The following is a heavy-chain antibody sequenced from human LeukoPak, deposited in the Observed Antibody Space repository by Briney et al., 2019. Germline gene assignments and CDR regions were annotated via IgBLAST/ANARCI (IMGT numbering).Heavy chain of an antibody. CDR2: IRTKTYNYAT. J-gene: IGHJ4*02. CDR1: GFTLSGSS. CDR3: ASPAFSRHPYQLVDY. V-gene: IGHV3-73*01. D-gene: IGHD2-2*01. Sequence: GGSLRLSCAASGFTLSGSSIYWVRQASGKGLEWVGRIRTKTYNYATSYAVSMKDRFTISRDDSENTVYLQMSSLGTEDTGVYYCASPAFSRHPYQLVDYWGQGTLVIVSS.